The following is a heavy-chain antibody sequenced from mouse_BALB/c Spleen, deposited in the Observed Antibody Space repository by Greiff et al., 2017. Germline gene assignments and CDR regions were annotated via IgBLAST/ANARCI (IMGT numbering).Heavy chain of an antibody. V-gene: IGHV3-2*02. CDR3: ARNYDWFAY. J-gene: IGHJ3*01. CDR1: GYSITSDYA. CDR2: ISYSGST. Sequence: EVQLQESGPGLVKPSQSLSLTCTVTGYSITSDYAWNWIRQFPGNKLEWMGYISYSGSTSYNPSLKSRISITRDTSKNQFFLQLNSVTTEDTATYYCARNYDWFAYWGQGTLVTVSA. D-gene: IGHD2-4*01.